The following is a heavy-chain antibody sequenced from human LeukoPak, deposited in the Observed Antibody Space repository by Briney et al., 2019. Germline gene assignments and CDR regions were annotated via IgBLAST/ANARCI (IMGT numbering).Heavy chain of an antibody. D-gene: IGHD2-2*01. V-gene: IGHV4-34*01. CDR3: AREDSTSLKYAFDI. Sequence: PSETLSLTCAASGGSFSDYHWTWIRQSPGKGLGWIGEITHSGSTDYNPSLRSRVTIPVVTSKKQFSLKVTSVTAADTAVYYCAREDSTSLKYAFDIWGQGTMVSVSS. J-gene: IGHJ3*02. CDR2: ITHSGST. CDR1: GGSFSDYH.